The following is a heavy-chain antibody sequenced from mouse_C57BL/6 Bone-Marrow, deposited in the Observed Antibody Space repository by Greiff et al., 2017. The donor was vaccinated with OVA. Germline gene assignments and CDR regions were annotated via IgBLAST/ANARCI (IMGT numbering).Heavy chain of an antibody. V-gene: IGHV8-8*01. Sequence: QVTLKVSGPGILQPSQTLSLTCSFSGFSLSTFGMGVGWIRQPSGKGLEWLAHIWWDDDKYYNPALKRRLTISKDTSKNQLFLKVANVDTADTATYDCARMGYYGSSRYFDVWGTGTTVTVSS. CDR1: GFSLSTFGMG. CDR3: ARMGYYGSSRYFDV. D-gene: IGHD1-1*01. J-gene: IGHJ1*03. CDR2: IWWDDDK.